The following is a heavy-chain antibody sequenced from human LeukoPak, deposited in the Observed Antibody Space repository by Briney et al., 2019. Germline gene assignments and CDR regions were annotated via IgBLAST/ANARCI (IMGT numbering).Heavy chain of an antibody. CDR3: ARVEAARFGDY. J-gene: IGHJ4*02. CDR1: GYTFTGCY. Sequence: RASVKLSCKASGYTFTGCYMHWVRHAPGQGLDWMGRINPNRGGTNYAQKFQGRVTMTRETSISTAYMELSRLRCDDTPVYYCARVEAARFGDYWGQGTLVSVS. CDR2: INPNRGGT. D-gene: IGHD6-6*01. V-gene: IGHV1-2*06.